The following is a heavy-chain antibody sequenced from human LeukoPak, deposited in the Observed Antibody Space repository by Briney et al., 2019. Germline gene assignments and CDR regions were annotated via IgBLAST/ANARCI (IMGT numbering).Heavy chain of an antibody. CDR1: GYTFTGYY. J-gene: IGHJ4*02. V-gene: IGHV1-2*02. CDR2: INPNSGGT. CDR3: ARASGSYYDFDY. Sequence: ASVKVSCKASGYTFTGYYIHWVRQTPGQGLEWMGWINPNSGGTDYEQKFQGRVTLTRDTSISTAYMDLSRLRSDDTAVYYCARASGSYYDFDYWGQGTLVPVSS. D-gene: IGHD1-26*01.